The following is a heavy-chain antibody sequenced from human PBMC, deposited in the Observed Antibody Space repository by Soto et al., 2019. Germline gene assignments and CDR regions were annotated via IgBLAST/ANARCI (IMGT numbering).Heavy chain of an antibody. Sequence: GASVKVSCKASGYTLTSYGISWVRQAPGQGLEWMGWISAYNGNTNYAQKLQGRVTMTTDTSTSTAYMELRSLRSDDTAVYYCAREKRGGYCSGGSCPKIFDYWGQGTLVTVSS. CDR3: AREKRGGYCSGGSCPKIFDY. CDR2: ISAYNGNT. V-gene: IGHV1-18*01. D-gene: IGHD2-15*01. J-gene: IGHJ4*02. CDR1: GYTLTSYG.